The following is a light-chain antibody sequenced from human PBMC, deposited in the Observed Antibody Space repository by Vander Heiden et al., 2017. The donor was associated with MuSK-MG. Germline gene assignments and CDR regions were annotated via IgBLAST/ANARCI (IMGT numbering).Light chain of an antibody. V-gene: IGKV1-39*01. CDR3: QQSFSSIT. CDR2: AAS. J-gene: IGKJ2*01. Sequence: DIQMTQSPSSLSASVGDRVTITCRASQSIVSYLSWYQQKQGKAPKLLIYAASSLQVGVPSRFSGSGSGTDYSLTISSLQPEDFATYYCQQSFSSITFGQGTKLEIK. CDR1: QSIVSY.